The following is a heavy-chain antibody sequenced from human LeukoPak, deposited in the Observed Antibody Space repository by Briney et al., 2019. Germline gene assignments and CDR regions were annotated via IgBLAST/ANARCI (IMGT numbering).Heavy chain of an antibody. CDR2: IYCSGST. D-gene: IGHD4-17*01. J-gene: IGHJ4*02. Sequence: SETLSLTCTVSGGSISSSSYYWGWIRQPPGMGLDWVVSIYCSGSTYSNPSLKSRVTISVDTSKNQFSLKLSSATAADTAVYYCARLNYGDYRGGFDYWGQGTLVTVSS. CDR3: ARLNYGDYRGGFDY. CDR1: GGSISSSSYY. V-gene: IGHV4-39*01.